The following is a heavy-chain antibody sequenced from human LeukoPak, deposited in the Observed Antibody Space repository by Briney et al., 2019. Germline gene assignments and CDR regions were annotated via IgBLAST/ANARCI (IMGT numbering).Heavy chain of an antibody. CDR2: ISSSSSHI. CDR1: GFTFSIYS. J-gene: IGHJ3*02. Sequence: PGGSLRLSCAASGFTFSIYSMNWVRQAPGKGLEWVSCISSSSSHIYYSDSVKGRFTISRDNAKNSLYLQMNSLTAEDTAVYYCAREEEINTDAFDIWGQGTMVSVSS. CDR3: AREEEINTDAFDI. D-gene: IGHD2-2*02. V-gene: IGHV3-21*01.